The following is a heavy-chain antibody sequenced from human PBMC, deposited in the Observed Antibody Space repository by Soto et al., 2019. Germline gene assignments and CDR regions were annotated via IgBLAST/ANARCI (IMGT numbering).Heavy chain of an antibody. Sequence: EVQLVESGGGLVQPGGSLRLSCAASGFTFSSYSMNWVRQAPGKGLEWVSYISSSSSTIYYADSVKGRFTISRDNAKNSLYLQMNSLRAEDTAVYYCARGSVYFDWLDAFDIWGQGTMVTVSS. V-gene: IGHV3-48*01. CDR2: ISSSSSTI. D-gene: IGHD3-9*01. J-gene: IGHJ3*02. CDR3: ARGSVYFDWLDAFDI. CDR1: GFTFSSYS.